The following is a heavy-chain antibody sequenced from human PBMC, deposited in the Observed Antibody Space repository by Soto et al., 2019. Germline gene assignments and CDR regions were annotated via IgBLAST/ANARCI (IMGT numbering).Heavy chain of an antibody. CDR1: GFTFSSYA. Sequence: PGGSLRLSCAASGFTFSSYAMHWVRQAPGKGLEWVAVISYDGSNKYYADSVKGRFTISRDNSKNTLYLQMNSLRAEDTAVYYCASFGATSLSTYYYYGMDVWGQGTAVNVAS. CDR3: ASFGATSLSTYYYYGMDV. V-gene: IGHV3-30-3*01. D-gene: IGHD1-26*01. CDR2: ISYDGSNK. J-gene: IGHJ6*02.